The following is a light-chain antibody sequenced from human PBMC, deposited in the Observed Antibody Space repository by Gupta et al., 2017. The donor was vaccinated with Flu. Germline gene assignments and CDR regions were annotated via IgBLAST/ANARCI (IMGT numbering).Light chain of an antibody. Sequence: ITISCTGTSSDVGGYNYVSCDQQPPATAPKLMIYEVSKRPAGVSNRFAGSKAGNTASLTISGRQAEDEAEYYCSSYTSSSTRVFGGGTKLTVL. CDR2: EVS. CDR1: SSDVGGYNY. V-gene: IGLV2-14*01. J-gene: IGLJ3*02. CDR3: SSYTSSSTRV.